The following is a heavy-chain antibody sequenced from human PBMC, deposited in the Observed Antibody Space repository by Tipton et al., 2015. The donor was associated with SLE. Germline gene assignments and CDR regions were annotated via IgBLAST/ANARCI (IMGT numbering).Heavy chain of an antibody. V-gene: IGHV4-59*08. Sequence: TLSLTCTVSGGSISSHYWSWIRQPPGKGLEWIGYIYYSGSTNYNPSLKSRVTISVATSKDQFSLKLNSVTAADTAVYYCAAEYYSSSWIHPIDFWGQGMLVTVSS. CDR3: AAEYYSSSWIHPIDF. D-gene: IGHD6-6*01. J-gene: IGHJ4*02. CDR2: IYYSGST. CDR1: GGSISSHY.